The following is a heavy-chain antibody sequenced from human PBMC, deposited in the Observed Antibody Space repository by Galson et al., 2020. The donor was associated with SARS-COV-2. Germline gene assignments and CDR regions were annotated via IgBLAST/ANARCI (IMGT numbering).Heavy chain of an antibody. V-gene: IGHV1-2*02. CDR3: ARGAFYYYDSSSTFDY. J-gene: IGHJ4*02. Sequence: ASVKVSCKASGYTFTGYYMHWVRQAPGQGLEWMGWINPNRGGTNYAQKFQGRVTMTKDTSISTAYMELSRLRSDDTAVYYCARGAFYYYDSSSTFDYWGQGTLVTVSS. CDR1: GYTFTGYY. CDR2: INPNRGGT. D-gene: IGHD3-22*01.